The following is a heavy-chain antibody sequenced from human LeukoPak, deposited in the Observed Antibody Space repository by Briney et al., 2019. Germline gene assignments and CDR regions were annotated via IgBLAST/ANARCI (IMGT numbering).Heavy chain of an antibody. CDR1: GFTFSSYA. CDR2: ISGSGGST. J-gene: IGHJ4*02. V-gene: IGHV3-23*01. D-gene: IGHD6-13*01. Sequence: GGSLRLSCAASGFTFSSYAMSWVRQAPGKGLEWVSAISGSGGSTYYADSVKGRFTISRDNSKNTLYLQMNSLRAEDTAVYYCAKDLLPVGGSSWYSPFDYWGQGTLVTVSS. CDR3: AKDLLPVGGSSWYSPFDY.